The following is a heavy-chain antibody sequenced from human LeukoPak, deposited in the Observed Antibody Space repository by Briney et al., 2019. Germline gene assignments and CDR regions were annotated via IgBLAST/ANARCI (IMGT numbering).Heavy chain of an antibody. CDR2: INHSGST. D-gene: IGHD3-22*01. CDR1: GGSFSGYY. Sequence: PETLSLTCAVYGGSFSGYYWSWIRQLPGKGLEWIGEINHSGSTNYNPSLKSRVTISVDTSKNQFSLKLSSVTAADTAVYYCARGTLYYDSSGQTDYWGQGTLVTVSA. V-gene: IGHV4-34*01. J-gene: IGHJ4*02. CDR3: ARGTLYYDSSGQTDY.